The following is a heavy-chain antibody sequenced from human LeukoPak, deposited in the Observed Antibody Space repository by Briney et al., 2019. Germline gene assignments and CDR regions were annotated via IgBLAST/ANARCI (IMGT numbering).Heavy chain of an antibody. Sequence: GGSLRLSCAASGFTVRSNSMSWVRQAPGKGLEWVSVIYSGGSTDYADSVKGRFTISRDNSKNTLYLQMNSLRAEDTAVYYCARGLAAAGWFDPWGQGTLVTVS. CDR3: ARGLAAAGWFDP. V-gene: IGHV3-66*01. CDR2: IYSGGST. CDR1: GFTVRSNS. J-gene: IGHJ5*02. D-gene: IGHD6-13*01.